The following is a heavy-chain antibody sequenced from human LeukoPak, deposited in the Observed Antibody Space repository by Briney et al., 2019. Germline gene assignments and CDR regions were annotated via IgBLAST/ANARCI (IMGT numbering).Heavy chain of an antibody. V-gene: IGHV1-2*02. D-gene: IGHD3-3*01. CDR3: ARDRVTIFGVVFYGMDV. J-gene: IGHJ6*02. CDR2: INPNSGGT. CDR1: GYTFTGYY. Sequence: ASVKVSCKASGYTFTGYYMHWVRQAPGQGLEWMGWINPNSGGTNYAQKFQGRVTTTRDTSISTAYMELSRLRSDDTAVYYCARDRVTIFGVVFYGMDVWGQGTTVTVSS.